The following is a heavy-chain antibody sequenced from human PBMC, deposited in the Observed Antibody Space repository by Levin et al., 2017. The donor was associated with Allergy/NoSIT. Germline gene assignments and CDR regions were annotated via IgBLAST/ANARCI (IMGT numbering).Heavy chain of an antibody. CDR3: ARDRGFGDYDFYY. V-gene: IGHV3-21*01. CDR1: GFIFSSYS. Sequence: GESLKISCAASGFIFSSYSMNWVRQAPGKGLEWVSSISPSSGIIHYADSVKGRFTVSRDNAKNSLYLQMNGLRTEDTAVYYCARDRGFGDYDFYYWGQGTLVTVSS. CDR2: ISPSSGII. D-gene: IGHD4-17*01. J-gene: IGHJ4*02.